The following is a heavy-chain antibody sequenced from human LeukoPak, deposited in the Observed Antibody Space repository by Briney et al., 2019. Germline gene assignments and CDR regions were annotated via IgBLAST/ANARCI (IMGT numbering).Heavy chain of an antibody. Sequence: GGSLRLSCAASGFTFSIYAMSWVRQAPGKGLEWVSAISGIGGSTYYADSVRDRFTISRDNSKNTLYLQMNSLRAEDTAVYYCAKNAMWLVNYWGQGTLVTVSS. V-gene: IGHV3-23*01. CDR3: AKNAMWLVNY. D-gene: IGHD6-19*01. J-gene: IGHJ4*02. CDR1: GFTFSIYA. CDR2: ISGIGGST.